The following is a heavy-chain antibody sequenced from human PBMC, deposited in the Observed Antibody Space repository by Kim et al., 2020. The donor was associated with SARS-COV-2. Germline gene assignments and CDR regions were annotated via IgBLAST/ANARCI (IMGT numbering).Heavy chain of an antibody. D-gene: IGHD4-17*01. J-gene: IGHJ5*02. Sequence: NPTLKSRVTISVDTSKNQFSLKLSSVTAADTAVYYCARDFYGETLGWFDPWGQGTLVTVSS. V-gene: IGHV4-39*01. CDR3: ARDFYGETLGWFDP.